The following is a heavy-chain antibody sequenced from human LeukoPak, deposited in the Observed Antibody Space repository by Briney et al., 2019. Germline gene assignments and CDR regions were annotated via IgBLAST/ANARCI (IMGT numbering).Heavy chain of an antibody. J-gene: IGHJ4*02. CDR1: GYSFSSYW. CDR2: IHPGDSET. V-gene: IGHV5-51*01. D-gene: IGHD6-19*01. Sequence: GESLKISCKTSGYSFSSYWIGWVRQMPGKGLEWTGMIHPGDSETRYSPSFQGQVTFSADKSISTANLQWSSLKASDTAIYYCARQWGGSGQDYDYWGQGTPVTVSS. CDR3: ARQWGGSGQDYDY.